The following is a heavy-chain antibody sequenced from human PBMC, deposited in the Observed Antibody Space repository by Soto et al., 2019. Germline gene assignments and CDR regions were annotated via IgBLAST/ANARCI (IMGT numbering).Heavy chain of an antibody. V-gene: IGHV4-30-4*01. CDR1: GGSISSGDYY. CDR2: IYYSGST. D-gene: IGHD3-10*01. Sequence: PSETLSLTCTVSGGSISSGDYYWSWIRQPPGKGLEWIGYIYYSGSTYYNPSLKSRVTISVDTSKNQFSLKLSSVTAADTAVYYCARVRAMVRGAENKFYGMDVWGQGTTVTVSS. CDR3: ARVRAMVRGAENKFYGMDV. J-gene: IGHJ6*02.